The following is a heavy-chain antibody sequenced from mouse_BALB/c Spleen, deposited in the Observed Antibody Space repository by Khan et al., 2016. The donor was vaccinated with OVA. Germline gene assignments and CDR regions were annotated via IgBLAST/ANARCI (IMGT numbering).Heavy chain of an antibody. D-gene: IGHD1-2*01. CDR1: GYSITSGYG. J-gene: IGHJ2*01. V-gene: IGHV3-2*02. CDR2: ISYSGST. Sequence: EVQLQESGPGLVKPSQSLSLTCTVTGYSITSGYGWNWIRQFPGNKLEWMGYISYSGSTNYNPSLKSRISITRDTSKKQFFLQCNSVTTEDTATYYCARTARIKYWGQGTTLTVSS. CDR3: ARTARIKY.